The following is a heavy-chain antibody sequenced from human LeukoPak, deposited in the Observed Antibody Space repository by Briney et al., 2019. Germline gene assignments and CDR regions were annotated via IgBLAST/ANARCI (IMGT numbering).Heavy chain of an antibody. Sequence: GESLKISCTGSGYSFNTYWIAWVRQMPGKGPEWMGIIYPGDSDTRYSPSFQGQVTISADKSISTAYLQWSSLKASDTAMYYCARGVFGVIIRADYDYWGQGTLVTVSS. CDR1: GYSFNTYW. V-gene: IGHV5-51*01. J-gene: IGHJ4*02. CDR3: ARGVFGVIIRADYDY. D-gene: IGHD3-3*01. CDR2: IYPGDSDT.